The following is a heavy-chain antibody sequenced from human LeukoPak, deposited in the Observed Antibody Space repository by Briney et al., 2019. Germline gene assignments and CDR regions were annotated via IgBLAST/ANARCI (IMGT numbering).Heavy chain of an antibody. J-gene: IGHJ5*02. Sequence: GGSLRLSCAASGFTFSSYWMHWVRQAPGKGLVWVSRINSDGSSTSYADSVKGRSTISRDNAKNTLYLQMNSLRAEDTAVYYCARGPRGLGWFDPWGQGTLVTVSS. CDR2: INSDGSST. V-gene: IGHV3-74*01. D-gene: IGHD3-22*01. CDR1: GFTFSSYW. CDR3: ARGPRGLGWFDP.